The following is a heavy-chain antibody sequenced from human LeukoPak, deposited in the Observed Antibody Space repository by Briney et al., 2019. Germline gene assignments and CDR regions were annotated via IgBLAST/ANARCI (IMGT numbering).Heavy chain of an antibody. Sequence: GGSLRLSCAASGFTFSSYWMSWVRQAPGKGLEWVANIKQDGSEKYYVDSVKGPFTISRDDAKNSLYLQMNSLGAEDTAVYYCARDFVGSSSSLFDYWGQGTLVTVSS. D-gene: IGHD6-6*01. CDR2: IKQDGSEK. CDR1: GFTFSSYW. V-gene: IGHV3-7*01. J-gene: IGHJ4*02. CDR3: ARDFVGSSSSLFDY.